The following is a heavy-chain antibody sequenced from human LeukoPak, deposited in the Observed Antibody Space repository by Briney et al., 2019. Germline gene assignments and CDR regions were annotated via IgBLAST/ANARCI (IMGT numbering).Heavy chain of an antibody. CDR1: GGSFSGYY. Sequence: PSETLSLTCAVYGGSFSGYYWSCIRQPPGKGLEWIGEINHSGSTNYNPSLKSRVTISVDTSKNQFSLKLSSVTAADTAVYYCARFSITMVRGVITWGQGTLVTISS. J-gene: IGHJ4*02. D-gene: IGHD3-10*01. CDR2: INHSGST. V-gene: IGHV4-34*01. CDR3: ARFSITMVRGVIT.